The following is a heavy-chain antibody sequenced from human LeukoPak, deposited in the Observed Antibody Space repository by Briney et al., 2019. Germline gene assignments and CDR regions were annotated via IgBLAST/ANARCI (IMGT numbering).Heavy chain of an antibody. D-gene: IGHD6-13*01. Sequence: ASVKVSCKASGYTFTSYYMHWVRQAPGQGLEWMGWINTGNGNTKYSQEFQGRVTITRDTSASTAYMELRSLRSDDTAVYYCARLSREQYSSSWYSDYWGQGTLVTVSS. CDR3: ARLSREQYSSSWYSDY. CDR2: INTGNGNT. J-gene: IGHJ4*02. V-gene: IGHV1-3*04. CDR1: GYTFTSYY.